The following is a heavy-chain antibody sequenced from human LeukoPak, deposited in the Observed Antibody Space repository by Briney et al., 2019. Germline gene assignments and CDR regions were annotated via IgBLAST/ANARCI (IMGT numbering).Heavy chain of an antibody. CDR1: GFSFTSSW. CDR3: ARETVFGVVVPTYYFDY. Sequence: GGSLRLSCAASGFSFTSSWMSWVRQAPGKGLEWVANIKPDGSEKYHVDSVKGRFTISRDNAKNSLYLEMNSLRAEDTAVYYCARETVFGVVVPTYYFDYWGQGTQVTVSS. CDR2: IKPDGSEK. V-gene: IGHV3-7*01. J-gene: IGHJ4*02. D-gene: IGHD3-3*01.